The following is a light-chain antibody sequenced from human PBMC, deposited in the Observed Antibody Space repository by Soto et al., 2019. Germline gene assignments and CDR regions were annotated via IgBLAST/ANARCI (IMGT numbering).Light chain of an antibody. Sequence: QSVLTQPASVSGSAGQSITISCSGTMRDFGAYNLVSWYQQHPVTAPKLIIYEVRNRPSGISSRFSGSRSGNTASLTISGLQPEDDGDYYCSAYTARSTLVFGGGTKVTVL. CDR2: EVR. J-gene: IGLJ3*02. V-gene: IGLV2-14*01. CDR1: MRDFGAYNL. CDR3: SAYTARSTLV.